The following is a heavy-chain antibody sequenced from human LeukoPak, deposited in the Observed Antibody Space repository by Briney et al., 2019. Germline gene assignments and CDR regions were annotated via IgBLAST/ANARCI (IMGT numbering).Heavy chain of an antibody. CDR2: ISSSGSTI. Sequence: GGSLRLSXAASGFTFSDYYMSWIRQAPGKGLEWVSYISSSGSTIYYADSVRGRFTISRDNAKNSLYLQMNSLRAEDTAVYYCARFGSSGYYGNWYFDLWGRGTLVTVSS. V-gene: IGHV3-11*04. J-gene: IGHJ2*01. CDR1: GFTFSDYY. D-gene: IGHD3-22*01. CDR3: ARFGSSGYYGNWYFDL.